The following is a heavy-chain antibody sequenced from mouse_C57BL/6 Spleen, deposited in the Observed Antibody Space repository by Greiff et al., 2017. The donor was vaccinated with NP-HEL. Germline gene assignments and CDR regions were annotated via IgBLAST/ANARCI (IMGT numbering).Heavy chain of an antibody. D-gene: IGHD1-1*02. CDR3: ARRWGYWYFDV. V-gene: IGHV1-52*01. CDR2: IDPSDSET. CDR1: GYTFTSYW. Sequence: QVQLQQPGAELVRPGSSVKLSCKASGYTFTSYWMHWVKQRPIQGLEWIGNIDPSDSETHYNQKFKDKATLTVDKSSSTAYMQLSSLTSEDSAVYYCARRWGYWYFDVWGTGTTVTVSS. J-gene: IGHJ1*03.